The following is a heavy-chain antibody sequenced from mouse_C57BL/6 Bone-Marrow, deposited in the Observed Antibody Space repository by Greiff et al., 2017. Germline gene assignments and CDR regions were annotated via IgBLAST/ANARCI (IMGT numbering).Heavy chain of an antibody. CDR2: LWSGGST. V-gene: IGHV2-2*01. Sequence: VQLQESGPGLVQPSQSLSITCTVSGFSLTSYGVHWVRQSPGKGLEWLGVLWSGGSTDYNAAFISRLSISKDNSKSQVFFKMNSLQADDTAIYYCATAYYGSSYNWYFDVWGTGTTVTVSS. CDR3: ATAYYGSSYNWYFDV. D-gene: IGHD1-1*01. J-gene: IGHJ1*03. CDR1: GFSLTSYG.